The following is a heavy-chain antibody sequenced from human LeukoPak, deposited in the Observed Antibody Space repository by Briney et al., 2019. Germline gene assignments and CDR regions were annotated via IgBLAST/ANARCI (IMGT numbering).Heavy chain of an antibody. J-gene: IGHJ3*02. CDR3: AKFSGVGGVIKGDASDI. V-gene: IGHV1-46*01. Sequence: ASVKVSCKASGYTFTSYYMHWVRQAPGQGLEWMGIINPSGGSTSYAQKFQGRVTMTRDTSTSTVYMELSSLRSEDTAVYYCAKFSGVGGVIKGDASDIWGQGTMVTVSS. CDR1: GYTFTSYY. D-gene: IGHD3-10*02. CDR2: INPSGGST.